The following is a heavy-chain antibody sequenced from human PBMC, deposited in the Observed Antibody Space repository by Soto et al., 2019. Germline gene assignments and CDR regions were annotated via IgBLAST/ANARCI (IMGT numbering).Heavy chain of an antibody. CDR3: ARDLGVLWFGELSGVWFDP. D-gene: IGHD3-10*01. CDR1: GYTFTSYA. CDR2: INAGNGNT. J-gene: IGHJ5*02. V-gene: IGHV1-3*01. Sequence: GASVKVSCKASGYTFTSYAMHWVRQAPGQRLEWMGWINAGNGNTKYSQKFQGRVTITRDTSASTAYMELSSLRSEDTAVYYCARDLGVLWFGELSGVWFDPWGQGTLVTVSS.